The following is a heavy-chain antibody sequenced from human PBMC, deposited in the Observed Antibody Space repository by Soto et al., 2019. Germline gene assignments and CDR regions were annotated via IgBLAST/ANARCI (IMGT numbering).Heavy chain of an antibody. CDR1: GGSFSGYY. Sequence: SETLSLTCAVYGGSFSGYYWSWIRQPPGKGLEWIGEINHSGSTNYNPSLKSRVTISVDTSKNQFSLKLSSVTAADTAVYYCARVLTDYRTYYDFWSGYYPNWFDPWGQGTLVTVSS. D-gene: IGHD3-3*01. V-gene: IGHV4-34*01. CDR3: ARVLTDYRTYYDFWSGYYPNWFDP. CDR2: INHSGST. J-gene: IGHJ5*02.